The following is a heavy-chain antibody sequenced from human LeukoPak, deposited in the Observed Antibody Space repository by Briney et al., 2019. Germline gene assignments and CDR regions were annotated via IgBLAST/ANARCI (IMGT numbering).Heavy chain of an antibody. J-gene: IGHJ4*02. D-gene: IGHD3-9*01. Sequence: ASVKVSCKASGYTFTSYGISWVRQAPGQGLEWMGWISAYNGNTNYAQKLQGRVTMTTDTSTSTAYMELRSLRSDDTAVYYCASGAYYDILTGYLLFDYWGQGTLVTVSS. CDR3: ASGAYYDILTGYLLFDY. CDR2: ISAYNGNT. CDR1: GYTFTSYG. V-gene: IGHV1-18*01.